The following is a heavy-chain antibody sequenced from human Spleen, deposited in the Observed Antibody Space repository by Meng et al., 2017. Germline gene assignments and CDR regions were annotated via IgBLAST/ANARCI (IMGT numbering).Heavy chain of an antibody. V-gene: IGHV7-4-1*02. CDR3: TRDGYLDCSRTNCYDY. D-gene: IGHD2-2*01. J-gene: IGHJ4*02. CDR1: GYTFAAYW. CDR2: IDTKTGNP. Sequence: QGELMQCGPEVKKRGASVKVSCKASGYTFAAYWIQWVRQATGQGLEWMGWIDTKTGNPTYAQGFRGRLVFSLDTSVSTTYLEISGLKADDTAVYYCTRDGYLDCSRTNCYDYWGQGTLVTVSS.